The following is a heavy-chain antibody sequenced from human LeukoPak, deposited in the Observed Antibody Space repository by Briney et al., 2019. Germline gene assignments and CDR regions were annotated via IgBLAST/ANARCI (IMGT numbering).Heavy chain of an antibody. CDR2: INPSGGST. CDR1: GYTFTSYY. D-gene: IGHD3-22*01. V-gene: IGHV1-46*01. Sequence: ASVKVSCKASGYTFTSYYMHWVRQAPGQGLEWMGIINPSGGSTSYAQKFQGRVTMTTDTSTSTAYMELRSLRSDDTAVYYCARGVGYYDSSGYSLYWGQGTLVTVSS. CDR3: ARGVGYYDSSGYSLY. J-gene: IGHJ4*02.